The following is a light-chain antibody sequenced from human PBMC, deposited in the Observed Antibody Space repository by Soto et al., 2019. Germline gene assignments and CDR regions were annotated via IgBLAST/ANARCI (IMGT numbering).Light chain of an antibody. J-gene: IGLJ2*01. CDR2: LNSDGSH. CDR1: SGHSNYA. CDR3: QTWGSGIVV. V-gene: IGLV4-69*01. Sequence: QSVLTQSPSASASLGASVKLTCTLSSGHSNYAIAWHQQQSEKGPRYLMKLNSDGSHSKGDGIPDRFSGSGSGAERYLTISSRQSEDEADYYCQTWGSGIVVFGGGTKLTVL.